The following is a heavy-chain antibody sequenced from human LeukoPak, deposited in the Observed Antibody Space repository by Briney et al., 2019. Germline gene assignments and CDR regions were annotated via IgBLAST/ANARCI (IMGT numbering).Heavy chain of an antibody. CDR2: IYHSGST. J-gene: IGHJ4*02. Sequence: SETLSLTCAVYGGSFSVYYWGWIRQPPGKGLEWIGSIYHSGSTYYNPSLKSRVTISVDTSKNQFSLKLSSVTAADTAVYYCARRGSGWYLNDYWGQGTLVTVSS. CDR3: ARRGSGWYLNDY. CDR1: GGSFSVYY. D-gene: IGHD6-19*01. V-gene: IGHV4-38-2*01.